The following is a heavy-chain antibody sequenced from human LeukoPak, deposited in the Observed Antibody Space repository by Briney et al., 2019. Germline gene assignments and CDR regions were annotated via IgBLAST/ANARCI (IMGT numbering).Heavy chain of an antibody. D-gene: IGHD6-19*01. J-gene: IGHJ4*02. V-gene: IGHV1-2*02. CDR1: GYTFTGYY. CDR3: ARDLHRTVAVAGTHGY. CDR2: INPNSGGT. Sequence: GASVKVSCKASGYTFTGYYMHWVRQAPGQGLEWMGWINPNSGGTNYAQKFQGRVTMTRDTSISTAYMELSRLRSDDTAVYYCARDLHRTVAVAGTHGYWGQGTLVTVSS.